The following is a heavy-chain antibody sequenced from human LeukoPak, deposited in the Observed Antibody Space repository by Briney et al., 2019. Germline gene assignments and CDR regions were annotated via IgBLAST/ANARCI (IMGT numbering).Heavy chain of an antibody. V-gene: IGHV1-2*02. CDR1: GYTFTGYY. Sequence: ASVKVSCKSSGYTFTGYYMHRVRQAPAQGLEWVGWINPNSGGTNYEQKFQGRVTMPRDTSISTAYMELSRLRSDDTAVYYCAREGVDWNHSVYYFDYWGQGTLVTVSS. D-gene: IGHD1-1*01. CDR2: INPNSGGT. J-gene: IGHJ4*02. CDR3: AREGVDWNHSVYYFDY.